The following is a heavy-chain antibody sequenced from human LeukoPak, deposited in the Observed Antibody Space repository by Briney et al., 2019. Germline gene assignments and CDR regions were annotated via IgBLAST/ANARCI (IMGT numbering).Heavy chain of an antibody. D-gene: IGHD5-18*01. CDR3: ARALTSSYGNYYFDY. J-gene: IGHJ4*02. V-gene: IGHV1-69*05. Sequence: SVKVSCKASGGTFSSYAISWVRQAPGQGLEWMGGIIPIFGTANYAQKFQGRVTITTDESTSTAYMELSSLRSEDTAVYYCARALTSSYGNYYFDYWGRGTLVTVSS. CDR2: IIPIFGTA. CDR1: GGTFSSYA.